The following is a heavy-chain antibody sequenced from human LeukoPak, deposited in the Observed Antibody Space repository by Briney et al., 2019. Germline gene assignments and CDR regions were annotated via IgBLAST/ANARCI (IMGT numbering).Heavy chain of an antibody. Sequence: GGSLRLSCAASGFTFSSYAMSWVHQAPGKGLEWVSSISGNGGSTYYAVSVQGRFTISRDNSKNTLYLQMNSLKVEDTAVYYCAKDRWAARIIIDAFDIWGQGTMVTVSS. V-gene: IGHV3-23*01. CDR2: ISGNGGST. CDR3: AKDRWAARIIIDAFDI. J-gene: IGHJ3*02. CDR1: GFTFSSYA. D-gene: IGHD6-6*01.